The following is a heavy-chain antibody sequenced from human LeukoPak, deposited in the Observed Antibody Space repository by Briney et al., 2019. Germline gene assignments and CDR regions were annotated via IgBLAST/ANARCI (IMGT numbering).Heavy chain of an antibody. CDR3: AKDLGVNGDYFDY. CDR2: ISGRGGYT. CDR1: GFTFSTYA. D-gene: IGHD4-17*01. V-gene: IGHV3-23*01. Sequence: GGSLRLSCAASGFTFSTYAMSWVRQAPGKGLEWVSAISGRGGYTYYADSVKGRFTISRDYSKNTLYLQMNSLRAEDTAVYYCAKDLGVNGDYFDYWGPGTLVTVS. J-gene: IGHJ4*02.